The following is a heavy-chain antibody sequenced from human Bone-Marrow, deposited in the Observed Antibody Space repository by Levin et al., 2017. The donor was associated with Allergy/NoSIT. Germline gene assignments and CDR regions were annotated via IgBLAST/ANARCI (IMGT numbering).Heavy chain of an antibody. V-gene: IGHV1-46*01. J-gene: IGHJ6*03. Sequence: APVKVSCKASGYTFTSYYMHWVRQAPGQGLEWMGIINPSGGSTSYAQKFQGRVTMTRDTSTSTVYMELSSLRSEDTAVYYCARDGRYYDFWSGYYPDYYYYYYYMDVWGKGTTVTVSS. CDR3: ARDGRYYDFWSGYYPDYYYYYYYMDV. CDR2: INPSGGST. CDR1: GYTFTSYY. D-gene: IGHD3-3*01.